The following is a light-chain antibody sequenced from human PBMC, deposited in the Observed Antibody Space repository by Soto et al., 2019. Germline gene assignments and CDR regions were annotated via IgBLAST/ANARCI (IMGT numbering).Light chain of an antibody. V-gene: IGKV3D-20*02. CDR1: QSVSSHY. CDR3: QQRSNWPGT. Sequence: IVLTQSPGTLSLSPGERPTLSCRASQSVSSHYLAWYQQKPGQAPKVLSYRASSRATGIPDRVSGSGSGTEFTLTISSLDPEDFEVYYCQQRSNWPGTFGQGTKVDIK. CDR2: RAS. J-gene: IGKJ1*01.